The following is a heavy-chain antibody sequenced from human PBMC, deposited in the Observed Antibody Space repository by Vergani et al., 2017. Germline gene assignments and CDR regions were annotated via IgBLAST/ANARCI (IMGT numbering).Heavy chain of an antibody. CDR2: ISYDGDTT. J-gene: IGHJ4*02. CDR1: GFRFSDYG. D-gene: IGHD1/OR15-1a*01. CDR3: AKSPNFNNRPTDY. V-gene: IGHV3-30*18. Sequence: VQMVESGGGVVQPGRSLRLSCAVSGFRFSDYGMHWVRQAPGRGLEWVALISYDGDTTYYEDSVKGRFTISRDNSKNTLLLQMNSLRAKDTAVYYCAKSPNFNNRPTDYWGQGTLVTVSS.